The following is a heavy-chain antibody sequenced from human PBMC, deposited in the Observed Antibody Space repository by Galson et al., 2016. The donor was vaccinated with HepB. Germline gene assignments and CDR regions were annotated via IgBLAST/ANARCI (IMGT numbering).Heavy chain of an antibody. CDR1: GESLTGND. V-gene: IGHV4-34*01. J-gene: IGHJ3*01. Sequence: LSLTCDVSGESLTGNDWSWIRQPPGERLEWIGDITHSGDTTYNPSLKSRAAISADTSQNRLSLSLTSVTAADTAVYYCAKLFFDLWSGFHSAYDLWGQGTVVIVSS. CDR2: ITHSGDT. D-gene: IGHD3-3*01. CDR3: AKLFFDLWSGFHSAYDL.